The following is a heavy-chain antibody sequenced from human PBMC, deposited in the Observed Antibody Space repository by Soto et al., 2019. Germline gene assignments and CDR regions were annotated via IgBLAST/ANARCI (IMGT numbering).Heavy chain of an antibody. Sequence: EVQLLESGGGLVQPGGYQRLSCAASGFTFSTSGMSWVRQAPGKGLEWVSSISGSGDYTNYADSVKGRFTISRDNSKNTLFLQINSLTAEVPAVYYCANHGGFDIWGQGTMVGVSS. D-gene: IGHD3-10*01. CDR2: ISGSGDYT. CDR3: ANHGGFDI. CDR1: GFTFSTSG. J-gene: IGHJ3*02. V-gene: IGHV3-23*01.